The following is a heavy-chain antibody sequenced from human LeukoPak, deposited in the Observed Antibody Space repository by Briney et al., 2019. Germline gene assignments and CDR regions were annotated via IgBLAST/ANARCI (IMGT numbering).Heavy chain of an antibody. D-gene: IGHD1-26*01. CDR1: GFTFSSYA. V-gene: IGHV3-23*01. Sequence: GGSLRLSCAASGFTFSSYAMNWVRQAPGEGLEWVSAISGSGGSTFYADSVRGRFTISRDNSKNTLYLQMNSLRAEDTAVYYCAKVNLGEEPETGYIDYWGQGTLVTVSS. CDR3: AKVNLGEEPETGYIDY. CDR2: ISGSGGST. J-gene: IGHJ4*01.